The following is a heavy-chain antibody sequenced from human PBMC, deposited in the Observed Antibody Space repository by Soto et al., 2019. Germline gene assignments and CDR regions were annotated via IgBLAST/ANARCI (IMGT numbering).Heavy chain of an antibody. V-gene: IGHV3-23*01. D-gene: IGHD1-26*01. CDR1: GFTFSSYA. CDR3: AKDLGNKWVWFDH. J-gene: IGHJ5*02. Sequence: EVHLLESGGGLVQPGGSLRLSCAASGFTFSSYAMSWVRQVPGTGLEWVSVISGGGDSTYYADSVKGRFTISRDSSKNTLYLQMNTLRAEDTAVYYCAKDLGNKWVWFDHWGQGTLVTVSS. CDR2: ISGGGDST.